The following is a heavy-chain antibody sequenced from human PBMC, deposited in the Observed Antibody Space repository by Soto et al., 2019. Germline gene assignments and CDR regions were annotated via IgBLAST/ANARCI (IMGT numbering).Heavy chain of an antibody. CDR2: ISYDGSNK. CDR3: ARDQWEQLRREGTYYYYGIDV. D-gene: IGHD1-26*01. V-gene: IGHV3-30-3*01. Sequence: QVQLVESGGGVVQPGRSLRLSCAASGFTFSSYAMHWVRQAPGKGLEWVAVISYDGSNKYYADSVKGRFTISRDNSKNTLYLQMNSLRAEDTAVYYCARDQWEQLRREGTYYYYGIDVWGQGTTVTVSS. CDR1: GFTFSSYA. J-gene: IGHJ6*02.